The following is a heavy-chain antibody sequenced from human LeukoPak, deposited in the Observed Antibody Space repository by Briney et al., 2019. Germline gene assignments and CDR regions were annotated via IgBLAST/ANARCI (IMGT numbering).Heavy chain of an antibody. J-gene: IGHJ4*02. CDR2: ISGNCGTA. D-gene: IGHD2-2*01. CDR3: AKHYCSDASCSVFSFDS. Sequence: GGSLRLSCAASGFTFNNYAMNWVRQAPGKGLEWVSSISGNCGTAYYVDSVKGRFTISRDNSKNTLYLQMNSPRAEDTAVYYCAKHYCSDASCSVFSFDSWGQGTLVTVSS. V-gene: IGHV3-23*01. CDR1: GFTFNNYA.